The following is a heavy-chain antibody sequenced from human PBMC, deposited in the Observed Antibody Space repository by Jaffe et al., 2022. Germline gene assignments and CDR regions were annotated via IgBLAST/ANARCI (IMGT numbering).Heavy chain of an antibody. CDR3: ARGGRRRIAARPGQNWFDP. D-gene: IGHD6-6*01. CDR1: GYTFTSYD. Sequence: QVQLVQSGAEVKKPGASVKVSCKASGYTFTSYDINWVRQATGQGLEWMGWMNPNSGNTGYAQKFQGRVTMTRNTSISTAYMELSSLRSEDTAVYYCARGGRRRIAARPGQNWFDPWGQGTLVTVSS. V-gene: IGHV1-8*01. CDR2: MNPNSGNT. J-gene: IGHJ5*02.